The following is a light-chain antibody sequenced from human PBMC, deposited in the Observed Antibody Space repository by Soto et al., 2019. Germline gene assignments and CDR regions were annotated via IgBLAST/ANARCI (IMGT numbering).Light chain of an antibody. V-gene: IGLV3-9*01. J-gene: IGLJ2*01. CDR3: RVWDSSTVV. Sequence: SYELTQPLSVSVALGQTARITYGGNNIGSKNVHWYQQKPGQAPVLVIYRDSNRPSGIPERFSGSNSGNTATLTISRAQAGDEADYYCRVWDSSTVVFGGGTKLTVL. CDR1: NIGSKN. CDR2: RDS.